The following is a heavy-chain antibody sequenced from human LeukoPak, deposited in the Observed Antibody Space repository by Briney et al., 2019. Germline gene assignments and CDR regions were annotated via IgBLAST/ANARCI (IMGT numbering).Heavy chain of an antibody. CDR3: ANEYSRSSGWLDP. CDR2: INPNSGGT. J-gene: IGHJ5*02. Sequence: ASVKVSCKASGYTFTGDYIHWVRQAPGQGFEWMGWINPNSGGTNYAQKFQGRVTMTRDTSISTAYMDLSRLRSDDTAVYYCANEYSRSSGWLDPWGQGTLVTVSS. CDR1: GYTFTGDY. D-gene: IGHD6-6*01. V-gene: IGHV1-2*02.